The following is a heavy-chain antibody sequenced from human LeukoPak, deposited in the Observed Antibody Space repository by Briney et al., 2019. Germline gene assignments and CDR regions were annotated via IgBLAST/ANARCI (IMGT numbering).Heavy chain of an antibody. CDR2: ISAYNGNT. CDR1: GYTFTSYG. Sequence: ASVKVSCKASGYTFTSYGISWVRQAPGQGLEGMGWISAYNGNTNYAQKLQGRVTMTTDTSTSTAYMELRSLRSDDTAVYYCARNHQGSTIAAADDYWGQGTLVTVSS. J-gene: IGHJ4*02. V-gene: IGHV1-18*01. D-gene: IGHD6-13*01. CDR3: ARNHQGSTIAAADDY.